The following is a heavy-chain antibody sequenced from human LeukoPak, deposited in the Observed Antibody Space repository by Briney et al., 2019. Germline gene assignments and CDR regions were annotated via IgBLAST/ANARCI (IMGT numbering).Heavy chain of an antibody. CDR1: GFTFSDYV. D-gene: IGHD6-19*01. CDR2: VRPGGSDK. J-gene: IGHJ5*01. CDR3: AKDLTDGWCFDS. V-gene: IGHV3-30*02. Sequence: GGSLRLSCAASGFTFSDYVMHWVRQPPGKGLQWVAFVRPGGSDKHYADSVKGRFTVSRDNSRNTLYPQMDSLRPEDTAVYYCAKDLTDGWCFDSWGQGNLVTVSS.